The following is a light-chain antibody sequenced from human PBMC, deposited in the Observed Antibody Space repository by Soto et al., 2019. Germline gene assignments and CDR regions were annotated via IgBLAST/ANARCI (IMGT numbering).Light chain of an antibody. Sequence: QSVLTQPASVSGSPGQSITISCTGTRSDVGGYNYVSWYQQHPVKAPKLMIYDVSNRPSGVSNRFSGSKSGNTASLTISGLQAEDEADYYCSSYTSSSDLDVFGTGTKVTVL. V-gene: IGLV2-14*01. CDR2: DVS. CDR1: RSDVGGYNY. J-gene: IGLJ1*01. CDR3: SSYTSSSDLDV.